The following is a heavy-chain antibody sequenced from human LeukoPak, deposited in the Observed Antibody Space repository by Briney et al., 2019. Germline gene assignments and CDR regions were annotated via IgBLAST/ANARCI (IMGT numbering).Heavy chain of an antibody. CDR1: EFTFSSYG. D-gene: IGHD3-10*01. Sequence: GRSLRLSCAASEFTFSSYGMHWVRQAPGKGLEWVAVIWYDGSNKYYADSVKGRFTISRDNSKNTLYLQMNSLRAEDTAVYYCARGYGSGNDFDYWGQGTLVTVSS. CDR2: IWYDGSNK. J-gene: IGHJ4*02. CDR3: ARGYGSGNDFDY. V-gene: IGHV3-33*01.